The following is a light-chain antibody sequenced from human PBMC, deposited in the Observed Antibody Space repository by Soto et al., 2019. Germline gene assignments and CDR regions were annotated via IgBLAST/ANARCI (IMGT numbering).Light chain of an antibody. CDR2: DDN. CDR3: ITRDSGLAAGV. CDR1: SSNIGGNS. V-gene: IGLV1-51*01. Sequence: QSVMTQPPSVSAAPGQKVTISCSGSSSNIGGNSVSWYQQLPGTAPKLLIYDDNKRPSGIPDRFSGSKSGTSATLGITGFQTGDEADDYCITRDSGLAAGVFGGGTKLTVL. J-gene: IGLJ3*02.